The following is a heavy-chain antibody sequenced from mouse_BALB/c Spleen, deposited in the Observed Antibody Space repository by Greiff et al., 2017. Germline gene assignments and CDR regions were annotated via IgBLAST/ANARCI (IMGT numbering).Heavy chain of an antibody. J-gene: IGHJ1*01. V-gene: IGHV2-2*02. CDR3: ARKRDYGNYGYFDV. D-gene: IGHD2-1*01. CDR2: IWSGGST. Sequence: VKLVESGPGLVQPSQSLSITCTVSGFSLTSYGVHWVRQSPGKGLEWLGVIWSGGSTDYNAAFISRLSISKDNSKSQVFFKMNSLQANDTAIYYCARKRDYGNYGYFDVWGAGTTVTVSS. CDR1: GFSLTSYG.